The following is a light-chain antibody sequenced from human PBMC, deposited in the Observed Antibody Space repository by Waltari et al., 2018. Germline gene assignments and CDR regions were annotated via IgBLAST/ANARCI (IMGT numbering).Light chain of an antibody. V-gene: IGKV2-28*01. Sequence: DIVMTQSPLSLPVTPGEPASISCRSSQSLLHSNGYNYLDWYVQKPGQSQQLLIYLGSNRASGVPDRFSGSGSGTDFTLKISRVEAEDVGVYYCMQALQTPRTFGQGTKLEIK. CDR1: QSLLHSNGYNY. J-gene: IGKJ2*02. CDR2: LGS. CDR3: MQALQTPRT.